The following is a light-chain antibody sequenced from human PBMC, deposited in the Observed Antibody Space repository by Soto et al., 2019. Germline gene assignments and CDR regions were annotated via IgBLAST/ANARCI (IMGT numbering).Light chain of an antibody. CDR3: SADTSSNTRV. Sequence: QSALTQPASVSGSPGQSITISCTATSGDVGASDSVSWYQQHPGKAPKLMVFGVTNRPSGVSDRFSGSKSGNMASLTISGLRAEDEGDYYCSADTSSNTRVFGGGTKLTVL. CDR1: SGDVGASDS. J-gene: IGLJ3*02. CDR2: GVT. V-gene: IGLV2-14*01.